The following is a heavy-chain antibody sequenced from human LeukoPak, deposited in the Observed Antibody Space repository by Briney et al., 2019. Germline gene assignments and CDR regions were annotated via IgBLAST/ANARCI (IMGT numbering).Heavy chain of an antibody. V-gene: IGHV3-23*01. CDR3: AKEETGSYSVGSFDY. Sequence: GGSLRLSCAASGFTFSSYATNWVRQAPGKGLEWVLGISGSGGSTYNADSVKGRFTISRDNSKNTLYLQMNSLRVEDTAVYYCAKEETGSYSVGSFDYWGQGTLVTVSS. CDR1: GFTFSSYA. CDR2: ISGSGGST. J-gene: IGHJ4*02. D-gene: IGHD1-26*01.